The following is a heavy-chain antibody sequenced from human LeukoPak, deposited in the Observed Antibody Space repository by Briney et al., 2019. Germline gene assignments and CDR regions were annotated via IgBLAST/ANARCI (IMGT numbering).Heavy chain of an antibody. CDR2: IYYSGST. V-gene: IGHV4-39*07. Sequence: SETLSLTCTVSGGSISSSSYYWGWIRQPPGKGLEWIGSIYYSGSTNYNPSLKSRVTISVDTSKNQFSLKLSSVTAADTAVYYCARSKVVVPAAIDYWGQGTLVTVSS. CDR1: GGSISSSSYY. CDR3: ARSKVVVPAAIDY. D-gene: IGHD2-2*01. J-gene: IGHJ4*02.